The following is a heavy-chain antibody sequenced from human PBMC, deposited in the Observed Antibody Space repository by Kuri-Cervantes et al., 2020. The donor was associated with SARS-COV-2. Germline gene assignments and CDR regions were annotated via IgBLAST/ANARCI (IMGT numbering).Heavy chain of an antibody. CDR3: VRDGDHWNFDY. J-gene: IGHJ4*02. V-gene: IGHV3-74*01. Sequence: GGSLRLSCAASGFTFSGHWIHWVRQAPGKGLVWVSRTNPDGSYTNNADSVKGRVTLSRDNAKNMLFLQMNSLRAEDTAVYYCVRDGDHWNFDYWGQGTLVTVSS. CDR2: TNPDGSYT. CDR1: GFTFSGHW. D-gene: IGHD1-1*01.